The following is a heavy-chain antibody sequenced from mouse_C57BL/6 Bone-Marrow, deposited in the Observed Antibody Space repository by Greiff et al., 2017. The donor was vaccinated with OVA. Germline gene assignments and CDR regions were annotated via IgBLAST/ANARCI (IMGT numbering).Heavy chain of an antibody. D-gene: IGHD2-3*01. CDR3: AREDDGYYVRYFDV. CDR2: INPNYGTT. V-gene: IGHV1-39*01. J-gene: IGHJ1*03. Sequence: VQLKESGPELVKPGASVKISCKASGYSFTDYNMNWVKQSNGKSLEWIGVINPNYGTTSYNQKFKGKATLTVDQSSSTAYMQLNSLTSEDSAVYDCAREDDGYYVRYFDVWGTGTTVTVSS. CDR1: GYSFTDYN.